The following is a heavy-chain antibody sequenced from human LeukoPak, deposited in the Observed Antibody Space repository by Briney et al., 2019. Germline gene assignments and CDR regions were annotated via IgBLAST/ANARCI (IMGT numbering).Heavy chain of an antibody. D-gene: IGHD3-9*01. CDR3: ARDLSDISFDY. CDR1: GGSISSGSYY. CDR2: IYYSGST. V-gene: IGHV4-61*09. J-gene: IGHJ4*02. Sequence: SQTLSLTCTVSGGSISSGSYYWSWIRQPAGKGLEWIGYIYYSGSTNYNPSLKSRVTISVDTSKNQFSLKLSSVTAADTAVYYCARDLSDISFDYWGQGTLVTVSS.